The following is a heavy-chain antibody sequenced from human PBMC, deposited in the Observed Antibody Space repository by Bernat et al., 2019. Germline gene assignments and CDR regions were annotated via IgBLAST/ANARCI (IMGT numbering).Heavy chain of an antibody. CDR1: GGSISSYY. CDR2: IYYSGST. CDR3: ARALYSGYELDY. J-gene: IGHJ4*02. V-gene: IGHV4-59*01. D-gene: IGHD5-12*01. Sequence: QVQLQESGPGLVKPSETLSLTCTVSGGSISSYYWSWIRQPPGKGLEWIGYIYYSGSTNYNPSLKSRVTISVDTSKNQFSLELSSVTAADTAVYYCARALYSGYELDYWGQGTLVTVSS.